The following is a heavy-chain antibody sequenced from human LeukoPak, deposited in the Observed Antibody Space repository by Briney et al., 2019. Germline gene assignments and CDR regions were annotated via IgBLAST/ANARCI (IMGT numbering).Heavy chain of an antibody. CDR1: GFTFSNYW. J-gene: IGHJ4*02. V-gene: IGHV3-74*01. Sequence: GRSLRLSCAASGFTFSNYWMHWVRQAPGKGLVWVSRINSDGSSTSYADSVKGRVTISRDNAKNTLYLQMNSLRAEDTAVYYCAGDGGLERYFDYWGQGTLVTVSS. CDR3: AGDGGLERYFDY. D-gene: IGHD1-1*01. CDR2: INSDGSST.